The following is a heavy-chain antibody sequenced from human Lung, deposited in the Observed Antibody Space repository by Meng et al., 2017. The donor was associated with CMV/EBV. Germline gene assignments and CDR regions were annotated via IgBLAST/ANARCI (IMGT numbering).Heavy chain of an antibody. D-gene: IGHD3-22*01. CDR3: AREGYYYDSSGYYKTQAFDI. Sequence: SSXXVSCKASGGTFSSYAISWVRQAPGQGLEWMGGIIPIFGTANYAQKFQGRVTITTDESTSTAYMELSSLRSEDTAVYYCAREGYYYDSSGYYKTQAFDIWGQGTXVTVSS. J-gene: IGHJ3*02. CDR1: GGTFSSYA. V-gene: IGHV1-69*05. CDR2: IIPIFGTA.